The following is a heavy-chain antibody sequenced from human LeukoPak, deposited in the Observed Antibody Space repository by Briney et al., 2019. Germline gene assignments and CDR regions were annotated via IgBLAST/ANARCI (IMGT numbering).Heavy chain of an antibody. CDR1: GFTFSSYS. Sequence: GGSLRLSCAASGFTFSSYSMNWVRQAPGKGLEWVSYISSSSSTIYYADSVKGRFTISRDNSKNTLYLQMNSLRAEDTAVYYCAKDMTTVTTFPYYWGQGTLVTVSS. CDR3: AKDMTTVTTFPYY. CDR2: ISSSSSTI. J-gene: IGHJ4*02. V-gene: IGHV3-48*01. D-gene: IGHD4-17*01.